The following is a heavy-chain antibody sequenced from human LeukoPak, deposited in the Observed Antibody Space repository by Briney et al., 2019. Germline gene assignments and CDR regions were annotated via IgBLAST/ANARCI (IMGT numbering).Heavy chain of an antibody. Sequence: GGSLRLSCAASGFGFSTYSMIWVRQAPGKGLEWVSSVSGTSEYIYYAESVRGRFTISRDNAKNTVYLQMNSLRAEDTAVYYCARWYSSGWYSDYWGQGTLVTVSS. D-gene: IGHD6-19*01. J-gene: IGHJ4*02. V-gene: IGHV3-21*06. CDR1: GFGFSTYS. CDR2: VSGTSEYI. CDR3: ARWYSSGWYSDY.